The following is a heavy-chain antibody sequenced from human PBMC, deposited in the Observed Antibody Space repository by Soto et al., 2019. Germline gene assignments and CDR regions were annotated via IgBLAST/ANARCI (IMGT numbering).Heavy chain of an antibody. Sequence: QITLKESGPTLVKPTQTLTLTCTFSGFSLSTSGVGVGWIRQPPGKALEWLALIYWDDDKRYSPSLKSRLTSXKXSSKNQVVLTVTNMDPVDTATYYCAHTGSVAYYFDYWGQGSLVTVSS. CDR2: IYWDDDK. J-gene: IGHJ4*02. CDR3: AHTGSVAYYFDY. V-gene: IGHV2-5*02. CDR1: GFSLSTSGVG. D-gene: IGHD3-10*01.